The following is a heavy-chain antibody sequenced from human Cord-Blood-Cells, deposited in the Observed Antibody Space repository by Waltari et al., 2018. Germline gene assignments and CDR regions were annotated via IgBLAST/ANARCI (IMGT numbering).Heavy chain of an antibody. V-gene: IGHV4-4*02. D-gene: IGHD6-13*01. CDR2: IYHSGST. CDR3: ARRMGSSWGRVWYFDL. Sequence: QVHLQESGPGLVKPSGTLSLTCAVSGGSNRRITWWSWGRQSPGKGLEWIGEIYHSGSTNYNPSLKSRFTISVDKSKNQVSLKLSSVTAADTAVYYCARRMGSSWGRVWYFDLWGRGTLVTVSS. CDR1: GGSNRRITW. J-gene: IGHJ2*01.